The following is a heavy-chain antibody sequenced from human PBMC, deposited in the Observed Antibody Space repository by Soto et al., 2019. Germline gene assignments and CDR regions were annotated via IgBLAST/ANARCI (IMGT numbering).Heavy chain of an antibody. J-gene: IGHJ4*02. CDR2: IYYSGST. D-gene: IGHD1-1*01. V-gene: IGHV4-59*08. CDR3: ARQTKLRLFDY. CDR1: GGSISSYY. Sequence: SETLSLTCTVSGGSISSYYWSWIRQPPGKGLEWIGYIYYSGSTNYNPSLKSRVTISVDTSKNQFSLKLSSVTAADTAVYYCARQTKLRLFDYWGQGTLVTVS.